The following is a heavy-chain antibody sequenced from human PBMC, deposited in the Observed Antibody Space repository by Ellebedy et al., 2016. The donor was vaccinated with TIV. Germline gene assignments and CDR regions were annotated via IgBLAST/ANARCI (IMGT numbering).Heavy chain of an antibody. V-gene: IGHV3-66*01. CDR1: ELTVGSNY. J-gene: IGHJ3*02. CDR2: IFIDGNT. Sequence: GGSLRLSCAASELTVGSNYMSWVRQAPGKGLEWVSVIFIDGNTYYADFAKGRFIISRDNSKNTLYIQMKSLRAEDTAVYYCARETLNDVDLDLWGLFDIWGQGTMVTVSS. D-gene: IGHD3-16*01. CDR3: ARETLNDVDLDLWGLFDI.